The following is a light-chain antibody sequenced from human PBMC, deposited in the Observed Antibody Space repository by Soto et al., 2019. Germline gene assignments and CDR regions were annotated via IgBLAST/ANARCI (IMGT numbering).Light chain of an antibody. Sequence: DVPMTQSPSAMSASVGDRVTITCRASQDISRFVAWFQQKPGKAPDRLIYDTSTLQPGVPSRFSGSGSGTEFTLAISGLQPEDFATYCCLQHTSYAYPFGQGNKVEIK. CDR3: LQHTSYAYP. CDR2: DTS. J-gene: IGKJ2*01. CDR1: QDISRF. V-gene: IGKV1-17*03.